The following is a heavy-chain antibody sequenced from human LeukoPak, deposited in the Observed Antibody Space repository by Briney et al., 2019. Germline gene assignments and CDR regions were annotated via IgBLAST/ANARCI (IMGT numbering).Heavy chain of an antibody. CDR2: ISSNGSTI. D-gene: IGHD2-15*01. J-gene: IGHJ2*01. CDR3: ARDRRMKRRYFDL. V-gene: IGHV3-11*04. CDR1: GFTVRTNY. Sequence: PGGSLRLSCAASGFTVRTNYMSWVRQAPGKGLEWVSYISSNGSTIYYADSVKGRFTISRDNAKNSLYLQMNSLRAEDTAVYYCARDRRMKRRYFDLWGRGTLVTVSS.